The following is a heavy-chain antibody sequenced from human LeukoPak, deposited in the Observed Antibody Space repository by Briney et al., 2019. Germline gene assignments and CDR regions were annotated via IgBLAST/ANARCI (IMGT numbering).Heavy chain of an antibody. J-gene: IGHJ4*02. CDR1: GGTFSSYA. Sequence: EASVKVSCKASGGTFSSYAISWVRQAPGQGLEWMGRIIPIFGTANYAQKFQGRVTITTDESTSTAYMELSSLRSEDTAVYYCARGSVDTAMAHYFDYWGQGTLVTVSS. V-gene: IGHV1-69*05. CDR2: IIPIFGTA. CDR3: ARGSVDTAMAHYFDY. D-gene: IGHD5-18*01.